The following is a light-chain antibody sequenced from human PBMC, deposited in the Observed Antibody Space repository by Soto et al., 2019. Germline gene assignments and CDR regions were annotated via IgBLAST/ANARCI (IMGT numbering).Light chain of an antibody. Sequence: QSALTQPASVSGSPGQSITASCTGTSSDVGGYNYVSWYQQHPGKAPRLMIYDVTNRPSGVSDRFSGSKSGNTASLTISGHQAEDEADYYCSSYRRGSTYVFGTGTKLTVL. CDR2: DVT. J-gene: IGLJ1*01. CDR1: SSDVGGYNY. V-gene: IGLV2-14*03. CDR3: SSYRRGSTYV.